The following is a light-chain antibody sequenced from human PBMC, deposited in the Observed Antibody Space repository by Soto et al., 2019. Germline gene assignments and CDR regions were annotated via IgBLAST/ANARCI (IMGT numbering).Light chain of an antibody. Sequence: DLQMTQSPSSLSASVGDRVTVTCRASQNISSYLNWYQQKPGKAPKLLIYAASSLKSGVPSRFSGSGSGTDFTLSISSLQPEDFATYYCQQSYTILAYTFGQGTKLEIK. CDR1: QNISSY. J-gene: IGKJ2*01. CDR2: AAS. V-gene: IGKV1-39*01. CDR3: QQSYTILAYT.